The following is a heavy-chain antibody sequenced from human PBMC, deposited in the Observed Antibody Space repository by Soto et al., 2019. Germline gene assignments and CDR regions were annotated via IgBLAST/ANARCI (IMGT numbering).Heavy chain of an antibody. CDR2: IDWDDEK. J-gene: IGHJ4*02. CDR1: GFSLSSRGMC. Sequence: GSGPTLVNPTQTLTLTCSLSGFSLSSRGMCVSWIRQSPGKALEWLARIDWDDEKYYSTSLKPRLTVSKDTSKNQVVLTMTNMEPVDTGTYYCARIGGGGICYGGFLDYWGQGTRVTVSS. D-gene: IGHD2-15*01. CDR3: ARIGGGGICYGGFLDY. V-gene: IGHV2-70*11.